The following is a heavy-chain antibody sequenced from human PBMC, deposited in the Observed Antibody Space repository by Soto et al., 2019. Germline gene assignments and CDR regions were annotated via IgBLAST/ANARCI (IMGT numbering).Heavy chain of an antibody. J-gene: IGHJ3*01. CDR3: VRVNADAYDV. CDR2: ITTGGNA. V-gene: IGHV3-13*01. Sequence: GGSLRLCCAASGFSFRNHYMHWVRHPKGKGLEWVSGITTGGNAYFAGSVKGRFSISRENAKNSFYLQTSSLRAEDTAMYYCVRVNADAYDVWGQGTMVTVSS. CDR1: GFSFRNHY.